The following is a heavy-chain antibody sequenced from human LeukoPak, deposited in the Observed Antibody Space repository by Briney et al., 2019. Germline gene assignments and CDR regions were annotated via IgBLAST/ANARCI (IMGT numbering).Heavy chain of an antibody. CDR1: GGSIGSYY. V-gene: IGHV4-59*12. J-gene: IGHJ6*03. Sequence: TSETLSLTCTVSGGSIGSYYWSWIRQPPGKGLEWIGYIYYSGSTYYNPSLKSRVTISVDTSKNQFSLKLSSVTAADTAVYYCARGRYCSGGSCSPSPHYYYMDVWGKGTTVTVSS. CDR2: IYYSGST. D-gene: IGHD2-15*01. CDR3: ARGRYCSGGSCSPSPHYYYMDV.